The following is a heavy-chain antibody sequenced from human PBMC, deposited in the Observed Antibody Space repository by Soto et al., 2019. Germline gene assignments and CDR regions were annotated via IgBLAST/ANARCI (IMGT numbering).Heavy chain of an antibody. Sequence: PGGSLRLSCAASGFSFSTYGMQWVRQAPGKGLEWVAEIWYDRSNDFYSDSVKGRFTISRDNAKNSLYLQMNSLRAEDTAVYYCARDAGIAAAGWGQGTLVTVSS. CDR2: IWYDRSND. CDR1: GFSFSTYG. D-gene: IGHD6-13*01. V-gene: IGHV3-33*01. J-gene: IGHJ4*02. CDR3: ARDAGIAAAG.